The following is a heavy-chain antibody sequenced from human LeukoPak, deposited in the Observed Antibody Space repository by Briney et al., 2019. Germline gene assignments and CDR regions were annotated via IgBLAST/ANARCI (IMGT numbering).Heavy chain of an antibody. V-gene: IGHV4-59*01. J-gene: IGHJ6*03. CDR3: ARGLLEPAAIVYYYYYMDV. D-gene: IGHD2-2*01. CDR1: GGSISSYY. Sequence: PSETLSLTCTVSGGSISSYYWSWIRQPPGKGLEWIGYIYYSGSTNYNPSLKSRVTISVDTSKNQFSLKLSSVTAADTAVYYCARGLLEPAAIVYYYYYMDVWGKGTTVTVSS. CDR2: IYYSGST.